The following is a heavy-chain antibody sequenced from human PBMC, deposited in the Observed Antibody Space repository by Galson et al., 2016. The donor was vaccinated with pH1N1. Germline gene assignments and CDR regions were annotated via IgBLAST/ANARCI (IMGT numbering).Heavy chain of an antibody. CDR3: AHSSGDCNGGVGYCGFDY. V-gene: IGHV2-5*02. CDR2: IYWDDDK. Sequence: PALVKPTQTLTLTCTFSGFSLSTSGVGVGWIRQPPGKALEWLALIYWDDDKRYSPSLKSRLTITKDTAKNQVVLTMTNMDPVDTVTYYCAHSSGDCNGGVGYCGFDYWGQGTLVTVSA. CDR1: GFSLSTSGVG. J-gene: IGHJ4*02. D-gene: IGHD2-8*02.